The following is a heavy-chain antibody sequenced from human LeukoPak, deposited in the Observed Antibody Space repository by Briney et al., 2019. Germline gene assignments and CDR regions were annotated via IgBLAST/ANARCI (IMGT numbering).Heavy chain of an antibody. V-gene: IGHV4-61*02. CDR1: GGSISSGSFY. D-gene: IGHD3-9*01. CDR2: IYTSGST. J-gene: IGHJ6*03. Sequence: SQTLSLTCTVSGGSISSGSFYWNWLRQPAGRGLEWIGRIYTSGSTNYNPSFKSRVTMSVDTSKNTFSRKRSSVTAADTAVYYRARETVLRYFDRLLRGRDYYYYYMDVWGKGTTVTISS. CDR3: ARETVLRYFDRLLRGRDYYYYYMDV.